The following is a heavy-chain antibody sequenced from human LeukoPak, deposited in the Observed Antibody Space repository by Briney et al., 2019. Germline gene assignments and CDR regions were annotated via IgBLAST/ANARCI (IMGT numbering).Heavy chain of an antibody. Sequence: GSLRLSCAASRFTFDDYGMSWVRQAPGKGLEWVSTISRRGDDSAYADSVKGRFTISRDNAKNSLYLQMISLRAEDTALYYCARGDGSGSYRSYYFDYWGQGTLVTVSS. CDR2: ISRRGDDS. CDR3: ARGDGSGSYRSYYFDY. J-gene: IGHJ4*02. CDR1: RFTFDDYG. D-gene: IGHD3-10*01. V-gene: IGHV3-20*04.